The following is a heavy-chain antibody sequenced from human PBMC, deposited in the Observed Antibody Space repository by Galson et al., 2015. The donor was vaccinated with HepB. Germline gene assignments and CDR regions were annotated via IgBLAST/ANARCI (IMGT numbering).Heavy chain of an antibody. D-gene: IGHD4-17*01. CDR3: ARVASAVTTKVAYYYMDV. CDR1: GGSFSGYY. CDR2: INHSGST. J-gene: IGHJ6*03. V-gene: IGHV4-34*01. Sequence: TLSLTCAVYGGSFSGYYWSWIRQPPGKGLEWIGEINHSGSTNYNPSLKSRVTISVDTSKNQFSLKLSSVTAADTAVYYCARVASAVTTKVAYYYMDVWGKGTTVTVSS.